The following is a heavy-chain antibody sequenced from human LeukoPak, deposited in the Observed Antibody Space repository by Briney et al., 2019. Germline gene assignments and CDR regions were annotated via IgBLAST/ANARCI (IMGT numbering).Heavy chain of an antibody. CDR3: ARDIFYGSGSYKPNDY. D-gene: IGHD3-10*01. J-gene: IGHJ4*02. CDR2: ISAYNGNT. Sequence: ASVKVSCKASGYTFTSYGISWVRQAPGQGLEWMGWISAYNGNTNYAQKLQGRVTMTTDTSTSTAYMELRSLGSDDTAVYYCARDIFYGSGSYKPNDYWGQGTLVTVSS. CDR1: GYTFTSYG. V-gene: IGHV1-18*01.